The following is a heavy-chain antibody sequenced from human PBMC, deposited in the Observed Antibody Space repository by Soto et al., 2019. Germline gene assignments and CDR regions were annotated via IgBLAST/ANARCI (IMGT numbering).Heavy chain of an antibody. CDR2: ISGSGGST. V-gene: IGHV3-23*01. CDR3: AKAVPYSSSWPHFDY. D-gene: IGHD6-13*01. Sequence: PGGSLRLSCSASGFTFSSYAMSWFRQAPGKGLEWVSAISGSGGSTYYADSVKGRFTISRDNSKNTLYLQMNSLRAEDTAVYYCAKAVPYSSSWPHFDYWGQGTLVTVSS. J-gene: IGHJ4*02. CDR1: GFTFSSYA.